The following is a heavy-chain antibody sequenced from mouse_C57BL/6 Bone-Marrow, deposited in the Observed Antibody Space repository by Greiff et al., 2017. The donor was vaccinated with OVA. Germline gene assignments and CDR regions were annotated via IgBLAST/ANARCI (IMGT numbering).Heavy chain of an antibody. J-gene: IGHJ4*01. V-gene: IGHV5-9-1*02. CDR1: GFTFSSYA. CDR2: ISSGGDYI. Sequence: DVMLVESGEGLVKPGGSLKLSCAASGFTFSSYAMSWVRQTPEKRLEWVAYISSGGDYIYYADTVKGRFTISRDNARNTLYLQMSSLKSEDTAMYYCTRVGVLRRNYYAMDYWGQGTSVTVSS. D-gene: IGHD1-1*01. CDR3: TRVGVLRRNYYAMDY.